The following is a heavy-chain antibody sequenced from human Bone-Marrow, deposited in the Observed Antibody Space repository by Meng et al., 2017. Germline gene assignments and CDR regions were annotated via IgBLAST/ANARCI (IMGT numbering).Heavy chain of an antibody. Sequence: GESLKISCAASGFTFSSYSMNWVRQAPGKGLEWVSYISSSGSTIYYADSVKGRFTISRDNAKNSLYLQMNSLRAEDTAVYYCARDRPVVVVAGSLDPWGQGTLVTVSS. V-gene: IGHV3-48*04. CDR2: ISSSGSTI. D-gene: IGHD2-15*01. J-gene: IGHJ5*02. CDR3: ARDRPVVVVAGSLDP. CDR1: GFTFSSYS.